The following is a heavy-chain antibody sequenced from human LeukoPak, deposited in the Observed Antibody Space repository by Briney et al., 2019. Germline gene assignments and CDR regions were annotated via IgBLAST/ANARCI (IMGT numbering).Heavy chain of an antibody. V-gene: IGHV1-46*01. CDR3: ARVIIDDSSGWHKWGGLGLSY. CDR2: INPSGGST. J-gene: IGHJ4*02. D-gene: IGHD6-19*01. CDR1: GYTFTSYY. Sequence: VASVKVSCKASGYTFTSYYMHWVRQAPGQGLEWMGIINPSGGSTSYAQKFQGRVTMTRDMSTSTVYMELSSLRSEDTAVYYCARVIIDDSSGWHKWGGLGLSYWGQGTLVTVSS.